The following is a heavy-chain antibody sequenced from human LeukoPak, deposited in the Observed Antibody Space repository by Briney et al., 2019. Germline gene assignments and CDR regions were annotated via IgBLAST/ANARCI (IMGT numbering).Heavy chain of an antibody. Sequence: PGGSLRLSCAVSGFTFSSYWMSWVRQAPGKGLEWVANIKRDGSEKYYVDSVKGRFTISRDNAKNSLYLQMNSLRAEDTAVYYCASKRWLQSSFDYWGQGTLVTVSS. CDR3: ASKRWLQSSFDY. J-gene: IGHJ4*02. CDR2: IKRDGSEK. V-gene: IGHV3-7*01. D-gene: IGHD5-24*01. CDR1: GFTFSSYW.